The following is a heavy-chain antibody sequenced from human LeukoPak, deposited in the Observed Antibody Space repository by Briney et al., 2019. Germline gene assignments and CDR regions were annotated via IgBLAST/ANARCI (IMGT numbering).Heavy chain of an antibody. Sequence: SETLSLTCTVSGGSVSSGSYYWSWIRQPPGKGLEWIGYIYYSGSTNYNPSLKSRVTISVDTSKNQFSLKLSSVTAADTAVYYCARGKESYGFDAFDIWGQGTMVTVSS. D-gene: IGHD5-18*01. CDR3: ARGKESYGFDAFDI. CDR1: GGSVSSGSYY. CDR2: IYYSGST. V-gene: IGHV4-61*01. J-gene: IGHJ3*02.